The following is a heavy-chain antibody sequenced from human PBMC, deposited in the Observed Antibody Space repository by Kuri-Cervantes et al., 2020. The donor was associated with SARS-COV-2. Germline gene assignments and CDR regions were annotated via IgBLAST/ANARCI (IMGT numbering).Heavy chain of an antibody. CDR1: GFTFSSYA. CDR3: VKDRQLGV. CDR2: ISGSGYTI. J-gene: IGHJ6*04. V-gene: IGHV3-23*01. Sequence: GGSLRLSCAASGFTFSSYAMSWVRQAPGKGLEWVSVISGSGYTIYYADSVRGRFTISRDNSKNTLYLQMNSLRAEDTAMYYCVKDRQLGVWGKGTTVTVSS.